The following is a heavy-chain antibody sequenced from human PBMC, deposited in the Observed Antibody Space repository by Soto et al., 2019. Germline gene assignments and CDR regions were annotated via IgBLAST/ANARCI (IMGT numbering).Heavy chain of an antibody. CDR2: IYYSGST. CDR3: TRSIQH. CDR1: GASITSGGYY. Sequence: QVQLQESGPGLVKPSQTLSLTCTVSGASITSGGYYWSWIRQHPGKGLEWIGYIYYSGSTYYNPXLXIXXTISVDTSKNQFALKLSSVTAAATAVYYCTRSIQHWGQGTLVTVSS. V-gene: IGHV4-31*01. J-gene: IGHJ1*01.